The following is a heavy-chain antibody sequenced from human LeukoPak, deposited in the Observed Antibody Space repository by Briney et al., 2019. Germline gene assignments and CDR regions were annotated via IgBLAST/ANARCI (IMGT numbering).Heavy chain of an antibody. CDR3: AKAVVGATEGDLDY. Sequence: GGSLRLSCAASGFTFSSYAMSWVRQAPGKGLEWVSAISGSGGSTYYADSVKGRFTISRDNSKNMLYLQMNSLRAEDTAVYYCAKAVVGATEGDLDYWGQGTLVTVSS. D-gene: IGHD1-26*01. CDR2: ISGSGGST. V-gene: IGHV3-23*01. CDR1: GFTFSSYA. J-gene: IGHJ4*02.